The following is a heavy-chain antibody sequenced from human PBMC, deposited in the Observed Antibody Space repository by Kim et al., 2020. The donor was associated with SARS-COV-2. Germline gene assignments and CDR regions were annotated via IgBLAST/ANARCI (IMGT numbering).Heavy chain of an antibody. V-gene: IGHV3-15*01. J-gene: IGHJ6*02. Sequence: GGSLRLSCAASGFTFSNAWMSWVRQAPGKGLEWVGRIKSKTDGGTTDYAAPVKGRFTISRDDSKNTLYLQMKSLKTEDTAVYYCTHQSVLRYFDWSYYYYGMDVWGQGTTVTVSS. CDR1: GFTFSNAW. D-gene: IGHD3-9*01. CDR2: IKSKTDGGTT. CDR3: THQSVLRYFDWSYYYYGMDV.